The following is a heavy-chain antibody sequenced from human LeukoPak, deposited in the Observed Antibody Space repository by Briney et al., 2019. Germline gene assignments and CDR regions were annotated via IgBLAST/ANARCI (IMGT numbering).Heavy chain of an antibody. CDR1: GGSFSGYY. CDR2: INHSGST. V-gene: IGHV4-34*01. CDR3: ARKSSLIAAAGPGAFDI. D-gene: IGHD6-13*01. Sequence: SETLSLTCAVYGGSFSGYYWSWIRQPPGKGLEWIGEINHSGSTNYNPSLKSRVTISVDTSKNQFSLKLSSVTAADTAVYYCARKSSLIAAAGPGAFDIWGQGTMVTVSS. J-gene: IGHJ3*02.